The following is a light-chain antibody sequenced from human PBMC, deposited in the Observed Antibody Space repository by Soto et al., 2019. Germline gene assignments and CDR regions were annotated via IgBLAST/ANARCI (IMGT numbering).Light chain of an antibody. J-gene: IGKJ1*01. CDR2: GAS. Sequence: EIVMTQSPATLSVSPGERATLSCRVSQSVSSNLAWYQQKPGRAPRLLIYGASTRVTGVPARFSGSGSETEFTLTISSLQSEDFAVYYCQQYNNWPPWAFGQGTKVEIK. CDR1: QSVSSN. CDR3: QQYNNWPPWA. V-gene: IGKV3-15*01.